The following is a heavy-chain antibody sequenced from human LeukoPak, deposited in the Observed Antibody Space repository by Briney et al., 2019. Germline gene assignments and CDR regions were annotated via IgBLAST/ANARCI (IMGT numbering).Heavy chain of an antibody. CDR3: AREYYYDSSGYGYY. V-gene: IGHV3-21*04. Sequence: GGSLRLSCAASGFTFSSYAMSWVRQAPGKGLEWVSAISSSGSTIYYADSVKGRFTISRDNAKNSLYLQMNSLRAEDTAVYYCAREYYYDSSGYGYYWGQGTLLTVSS. D-gene: IGHD3-22*01. J-gene: IGHJ4*02. CDR2: ISSSGSTI. CDR1: GFTFSSYA.